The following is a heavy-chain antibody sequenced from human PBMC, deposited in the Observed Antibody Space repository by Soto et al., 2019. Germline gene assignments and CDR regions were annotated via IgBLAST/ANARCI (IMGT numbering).Heavy chain of an antibody. V-gene: IGHV4-4*02. CDR3: ARGFGGVVIMAFDY. Sequence: QVQLQESGPGLVKPSGTLSLTCAVSGGSISSSNWWSWVRQPPGKGLEWIGEIYHSGSTNYNPSLKSRVTISVDKSKNQFSLKLGSVTAADTGVYDCARGFGGVVIMAFDYWGQGTLVTVSS. CDR2: IYHSGST. D-gene: IGHD3-3*01. J-gene: IGHJ4*02. CDR1: GGSISSSNW.